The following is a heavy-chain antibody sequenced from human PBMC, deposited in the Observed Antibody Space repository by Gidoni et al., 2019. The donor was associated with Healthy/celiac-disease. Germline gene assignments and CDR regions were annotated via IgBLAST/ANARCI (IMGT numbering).Heavy chain of an antibody. CDR3: AKDVVAATLYNWFDP. CDR1: GFTFSSYA. J-gene: IGHJ5*02. Sequence: EVQLLESGGGLVQPGGSLRLSCAASGFTFSSYAMSWVRQAPGKGLEWVSAISGSGGSTYYADSVMGRFTISRDNSKNTLYLQMNSLRAEDTAVYYCAKDVVAATLYNWFDPWGQGTLVTVSS. V-gene: IGHV3-23*01. CDR2: ISGSGGST. D-gene: IGHD2-15*01.